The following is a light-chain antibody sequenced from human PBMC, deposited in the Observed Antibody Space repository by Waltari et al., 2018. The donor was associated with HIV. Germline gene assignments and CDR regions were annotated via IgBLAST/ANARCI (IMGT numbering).Light chain of an antibody. J-gene: IGLJ2*01. CDR3: QAWDADHAV. Sequence: ELTQPPSVSVPSGQPAPIPCPGETLPDKFPCWYQKKPGQPPILLVYQGSRRPSGIPERFSASKSANTATLTVRGAQPLDEAEYFCQAWDADHAVFGGGTTLTVL. V-gene: IGLV3-1*01. CDR1: TLPDKF. CDR2: QGS.